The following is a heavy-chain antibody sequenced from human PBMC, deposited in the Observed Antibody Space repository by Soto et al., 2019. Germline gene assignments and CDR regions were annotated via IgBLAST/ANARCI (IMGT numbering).Heavy chain of an antibody. Sequence: QVQLVQSGAEVKKPGASVKVSCKASGYTFTSYGISWVRQAPGQGLEWMGWISDYNGNTNYAQKLQGRVTMTTDTATSTAYMELRSLRSDDTAVYYCARDHCSSTSCYGAAGDYYYYGMDVWGQGTTGTVSS. J-gene: IGHJ6*02. CDR2: ISDYNGNT. V-gene: IGHV1-18*01. CDR1: GYTFTSYG. D-gene: IGHD2-2*01. CDR3: ARDHCSSTSCYGAAGDYYYYGMDV.